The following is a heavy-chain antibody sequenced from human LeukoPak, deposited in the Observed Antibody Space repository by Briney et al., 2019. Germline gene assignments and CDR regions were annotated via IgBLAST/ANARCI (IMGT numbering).Heavy chain of an antibody. CDR1: GYTLTELS. V-gene: IGHV1-24*01. Sequence: ASVKVSCKVSGYTLTELSMHWVRQAPGKGLEWMGGFDPEDGETIYAQKFQGRVTMTEDTSTDTAYMELSSLRSEDTAVYYCATQGAGTTGILGYYYYGMDVWGQGTTVTVSS. J-gene: IGHJ6*02. CDR3: ATQGAGTTGILGYYYYGMDV. D-gene: IGHD1-7*01. CDR2: FDPEDGET.